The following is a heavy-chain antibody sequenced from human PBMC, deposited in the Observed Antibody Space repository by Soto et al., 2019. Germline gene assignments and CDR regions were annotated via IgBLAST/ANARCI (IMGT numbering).Heavy chain of an antibody. V-gene: IGHV3-33*01. J-gene: IGHJ4*02. CDR1: GFTFSSYG. Sequence: QVQLVESGGGVVQPGRSLRLSCAASGFTFSSYGMHWVRQAPGKGLEWVAVIWYDGSNKYYADSVKGRFTISRDNSKNTLYLQMNSLRAEDTAVYYCAMGLIAAAGMFPYYFDYWGQGTLVTVAS. D-gene: IGHD6-13*01. CDR2: IWYDGSNK. CDR3: AMGLIAAAGMFPYYFDY.